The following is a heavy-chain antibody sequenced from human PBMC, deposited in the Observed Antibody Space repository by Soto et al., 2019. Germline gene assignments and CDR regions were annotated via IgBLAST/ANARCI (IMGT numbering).Heavy chain of an antibody. D-gene: IGHD3-9*01. CDR3: ARTHYDILTGYRPGDY. J-gene: IGHJ4*02. CDR2: IIPIFGTA. V-gene: IGHV1-69*13. Sequence: GASVKVSCKASGGTFSSYAINWVRQAPGQGLEWMGGIIPIFGTANYAQKFQGRVTITADESTSTAYMELSSLRSEDTAVYYCARTHYDILTGYRPGDYWGQGTLVTVSS. CDR1: GGTFSSYA.